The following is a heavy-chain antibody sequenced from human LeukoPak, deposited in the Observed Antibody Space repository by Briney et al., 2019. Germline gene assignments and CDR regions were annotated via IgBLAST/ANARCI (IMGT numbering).Heavy chain of an antibody. CDR3: AKARDYVWGSSDY. CDR2: VSGSGGST. D-gene: IGHD3-16*01. V-gene: IGHV3-23*01. Sequence: PGGSLRLSCAASGFTFSSYAMSWVRQAPGKGLEWVSAVSGSGGSTYYPDSVKGRFTISRDNAKNTLYLQMNSLRAEDTAVYYCAKARDYVWGSSDYWGQGTLVTVSS. CDR1: GFTFSSYA. J-gene: IGHJ4*02.